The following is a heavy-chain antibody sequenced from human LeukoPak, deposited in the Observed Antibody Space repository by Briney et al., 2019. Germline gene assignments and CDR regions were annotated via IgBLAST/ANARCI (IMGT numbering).Heavy chain of an antibody. Sequence: ASVKVSCKASGYTFTSYDINWVRQATGQGLEWMGWMNPNSGNTGYAQKFQGRVTMTRNTSISTAYMELSSLRSEDTAVYYCARGVGPAAPAIGFDPWGQGTLVTVSS. J-gene: IGHJ5*02. CDR2: MNPNSGNT. D-gene: IGHD2-2*01. V-gene: IGHV1-8*01. CDR1: GYTFTSYD. CDR3: ARGVGPAAPAIGFDP.